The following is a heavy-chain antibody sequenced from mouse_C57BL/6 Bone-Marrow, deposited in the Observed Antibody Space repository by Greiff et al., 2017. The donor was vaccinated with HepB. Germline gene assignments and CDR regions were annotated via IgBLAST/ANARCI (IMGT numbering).Heavy chain of an antibody. J-gene: IGHJ2*01. CDR2: INPGSGGT. Sequence: VQLQQSGAVLVRPGTSVKVSCKASGYAFTNYLIEWVKQRPGQGLEWIGVINPGSGGTHYNEKFKGKATLSADKSSSTAYRQLSSLTSEDSAVYCCARERDYYGSRYSVYFDYWGQGTTLTVSS. V-gene: IGHV1-54*01. CDR1: GYAFTNYL. CDR3: ARERDYYGSRYSVYFDY. D-gene: IGHD1-1*01.